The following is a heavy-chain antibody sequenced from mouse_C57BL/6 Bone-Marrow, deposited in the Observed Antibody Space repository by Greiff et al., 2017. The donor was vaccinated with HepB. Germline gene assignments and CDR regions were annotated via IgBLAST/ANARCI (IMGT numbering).Heavy chain of an antibody. J-gene: IGHJ1*03. CDR3: ASPSSGSYWYFDV. V-gene: IGHV1-19*01. CDR1: GYTFTDYY. Sequence: EVQLQQSGPVLVKPGASVKMSCKASGYTFTDYYMNWVKQSHGKSLEWIGVINPYNGGTSYNQQFKGKATLTVDKSSRTAYIERNSLTSEDSAVYYCASPSSGSYWYFDVWGTGTTVTVSS. CDR2: INPYNGGT.